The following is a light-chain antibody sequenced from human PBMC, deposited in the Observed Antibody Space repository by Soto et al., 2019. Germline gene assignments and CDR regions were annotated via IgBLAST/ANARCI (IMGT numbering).Light chain of an antibody. CDR2: DAS. V-gene: IGKV1-5*01. CDR3: QQYNSYPYT. CDR1: QSISSW. Sequence: DIQMTQSPSTLSASVGDRVTITCRPSQSISSWLAWYQQKPGKAPNLLIYDASTLEPGVPSRFSASGSGTRFTLTISSLQPDDFATYYCQQYNSYPYTFGQGTK. J-gene: IGKJ2*01.